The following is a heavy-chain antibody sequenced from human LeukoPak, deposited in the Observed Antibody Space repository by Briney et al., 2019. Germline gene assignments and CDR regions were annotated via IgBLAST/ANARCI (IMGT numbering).Heavy chain of an antibody. D-gene: IGHD5-12*01. V-gene: IGHV1-69*01. Sequence: SVKVSCKASGGTFSSYAISWVRQAPRQGLGWMGGIIPIFGTANYAQKFQGRVTITADESTSTAYMELSSLRSEDTAVYYCARDSRGVATILDYWGQGTLVTVSS. CDR3: ARDSRGVATILDY. CDR2: IIPIFGTA. CDR1: GGTFSSYA. J-gene: IGHJ4*02.